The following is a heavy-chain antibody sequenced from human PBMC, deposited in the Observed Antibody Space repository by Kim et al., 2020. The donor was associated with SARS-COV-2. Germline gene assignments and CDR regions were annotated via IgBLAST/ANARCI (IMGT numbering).Heavy chain of an antibody. V-gene: IGHV7-4-1*02. CDR2: INTNTGNP. Sequence: ASVKVSCKASGYTFTSYAMNWVRQAPGQGLEWMGWINTNTGNPTYAQGFTGRFVFSLDTSVSTAYLQISSLKAEDTAVYYCATAIYDYIWGSYWGNAPVHAVFWGQETLDPVSS. J-gene: IGHJ4*02. CDR3: ATAIYDYIWGSYWGNAPVHAVF. D-gene: IGHD3-16*01. CDR1: GYTFTSYA.